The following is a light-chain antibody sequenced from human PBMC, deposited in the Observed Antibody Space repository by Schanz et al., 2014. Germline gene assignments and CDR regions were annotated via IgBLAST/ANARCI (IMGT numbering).Light chain of an antibody. J-gene: IGLJ3*02. Sequence: QSALTQPASVSGSPGQSITISCTGTSGDVGAYNYVSWYQHHPGKAPKLMIFDVSHRPSGVPDRFSGSKSGNTASLTVSGLQAEDEADYYCSSYTSSNTGVFGGGTKLTV. CDR2: DVS. CDR3: SSYTSSNTGV. CDR1: SGDVGAYNY. V-gene: IGLV2-14*03.